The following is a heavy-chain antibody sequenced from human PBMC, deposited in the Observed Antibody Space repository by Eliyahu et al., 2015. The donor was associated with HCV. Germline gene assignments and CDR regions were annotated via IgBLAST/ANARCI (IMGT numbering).Heavy chain of an antibody. J-gene: IGHJ4*02. CDR2: ISYDGRNE. CDR3: AKDQYSSGSTFDY. Sequence: QVQLVESGGGVVQPGRSLRLSCAAXGFTVSNYGMHWVRQAPGKGLEWVAVISYDGRNEHYADSVKGRFTISRDNSKNTLYLQMNSLRAEDTAVYYCAKDQYSSGSTFDYCGQGTLVTVSS. D-gene: IGHD5-18*01. CDR1: GFTVSNYG. V-gene: IGHV3-30*18.